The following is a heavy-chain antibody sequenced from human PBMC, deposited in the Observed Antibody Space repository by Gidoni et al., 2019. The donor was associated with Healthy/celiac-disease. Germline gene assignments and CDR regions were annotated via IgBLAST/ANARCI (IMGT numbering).Heavy chain of an antibody. CDR3: ASSHSAYDWGEFYYMDV. V-gene: IGHV1-45*03. Sequence: QRQLVQSGAEVKKTGTSGKISCEASGFSVSSRSLHWVRQAPRQAPEWGGWITPSNGFTNYAQEFHGRVPITTDRSMTTAYMELSSLRPEDTGTYYCASSHSAYDWGEFYYMDVWGTGTTVTVSS. CDR1: GFSVSSRS. J-gene: IGHJ6*03. CDR2: ITPSNGFT. D-gene: IGHD5-12*01.